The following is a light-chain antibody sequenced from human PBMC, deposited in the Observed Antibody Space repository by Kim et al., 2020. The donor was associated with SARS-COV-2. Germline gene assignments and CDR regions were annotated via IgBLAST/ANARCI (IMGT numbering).Light chain of an antibody. Sequence: VALGKTVRITCQGDSLRSYYATWYQQKPGQAPILVIYGKSNRPSGIPDRFSGSSSGNTASLTITGTQAGDEADYYCNSRDSNDNVVFGGGTKLTIL. V-gene: IGLV3-19*01. CDR1: SLRSYY. J-gene: IGLJ2*01. CDR2: GKS. CDR3: NSRDSNDNVV.